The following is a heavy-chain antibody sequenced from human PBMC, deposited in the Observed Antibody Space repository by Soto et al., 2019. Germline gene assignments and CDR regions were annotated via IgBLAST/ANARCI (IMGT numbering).Heavy chain of an antibody. CDR2: ISYDGSNQ. CDR1: GFIFSRYG. CDR3: ATELGSGKPYYSYARDV. D-gene: IGHD3-10*01. Sequence: QGQLVESGGGVVQPGTSLRLSCAASGFIFSRYGMHWVRQAPGKGLEWVAVISYDGSNQYYAESVKGRFIISRDKSENTLYLQRNSLRAEVTAVYDCATELGSGKPYYSYARDVWGQGTTVTVSS. J-gene: IGHJ6*02. V-gene: IGHV3-30*03.